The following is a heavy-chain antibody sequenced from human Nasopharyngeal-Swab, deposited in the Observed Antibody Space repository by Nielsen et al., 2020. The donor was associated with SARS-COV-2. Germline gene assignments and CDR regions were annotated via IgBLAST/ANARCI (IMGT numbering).Heavy chain of an antibody. Sequence: SETLSLTCAAYGGSFSGYYWSWIRQPPGKGLEWIGEINHSGSTNYNPSLKSRVTISVDTSKNQFSLKPSSVTAADTAVYYCARGRGSSGLTYNWFDPWGQGTLVTVSS. CDR3: ARGRGSSGLTYNWFDP. CDR1: GGSFSGYY. D-gene: IGHD6-19*01. J-gene: IGHJ5*02. V-gene: IGHV4-34*01. CDR2: INHSGST.